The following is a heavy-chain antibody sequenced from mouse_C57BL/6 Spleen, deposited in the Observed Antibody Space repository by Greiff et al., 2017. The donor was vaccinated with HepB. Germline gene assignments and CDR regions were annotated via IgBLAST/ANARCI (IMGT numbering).Heavy chain of an antibody. CDR1: GFTFSSYA. CDR3: TRVAYSNYLMDY. Sequence: DVQLVESGEGLVKPGGSLKLSCAASGFTFSSYAMSWVRQTPEKRLEWVAYISSGGDYIYYADTVKGRFTISRDNARNTLYLQMSSLKSEDTAMYYCTRVAYSNYLMDYWGQGTSVTVSS. V-gene: IGHV5-9-1*02. D-gene: IGHD2-5*01. CDR2: ISSGGDYI. J-gene: IGHJ4*01.